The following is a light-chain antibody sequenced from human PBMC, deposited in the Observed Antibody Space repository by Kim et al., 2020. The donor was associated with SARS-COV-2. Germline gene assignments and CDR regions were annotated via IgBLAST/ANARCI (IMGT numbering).Light chain of an antibody. CDR3: QAWDSSTVV. V-gene: IGLV3-1*01. Sequence: SYELTQPPSVSVSPGQTAIITCSGNNLGDKNVCWYQQRPGQSPLLVIYEDIKRPSGIPELVSGSNSGNTATLTISGTQAMDEADYYCQAWDSSTVVFGRGTQLTVL. CDR2: EDI. J-gene: IGLJ2*01. CDR1: NLGDKN.